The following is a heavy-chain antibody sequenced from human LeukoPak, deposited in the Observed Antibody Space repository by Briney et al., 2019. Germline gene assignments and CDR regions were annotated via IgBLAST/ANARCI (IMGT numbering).Heavy chain of an antibody. CDR3: ARDYYDSIGQFDY. J-gene: IGHJ4*02. Sequence: ASVKVSCQASGYTFTSYGISWVRQAPGKGIAWVGWINAYNGNTNYAQKLQGRVTMTRDTSTSTAYMELRGLRSDDTAVYYCARDYYDSIGQFDYWGQGTLVTVSS. CDR1: GYTFTSYG. D-gene: IGHD3-22*01. CDR2: INAYNGNT. V-gene: IGHV1-18*04.